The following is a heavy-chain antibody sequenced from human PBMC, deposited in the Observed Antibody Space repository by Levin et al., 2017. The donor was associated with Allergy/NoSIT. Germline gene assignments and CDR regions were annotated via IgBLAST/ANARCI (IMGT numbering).Heavy chain of an antibody. CDR1: GGTFSSYA. J-gene: IGHJ4*02. Sequence: EASVKVSCKASGGTFSSYAISWVRQAPGQGLEWMGGIIPIFGTANYAQKFQGRVTITADESTSTAYMELSSLRSEDTAVYYCAREIQRAAAGTGPLHYWGQGTLVTVSS. V-gene: IGHV1-69*13. CDR2: IIPIFGTA. CDR3: AREIQRAAAGTGPLHY. D-gene: IGHD6-13*01.